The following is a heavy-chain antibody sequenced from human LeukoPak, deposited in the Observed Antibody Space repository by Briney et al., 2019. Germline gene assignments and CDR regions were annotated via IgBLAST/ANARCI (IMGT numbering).Heavy chain of an antibody. CDR2: ISGSSADT. CDR3: VKGGSAAALENLDY. CDR1: GFTFNNYA. Sequence: GGSLRLSCAAAGFTFNNYAMSWVRQAPGKGLEWVSAISGSSADTYHADSVKGRFTISRDNSNNTLYMQMNSLRAEDTAVYYCVKGGSAAALENLDYWGQGTLVPVSS. D-gene: IGHD3-10*01. V-gene: IGHV3-23*01. J-gene: IGHJ4*02.